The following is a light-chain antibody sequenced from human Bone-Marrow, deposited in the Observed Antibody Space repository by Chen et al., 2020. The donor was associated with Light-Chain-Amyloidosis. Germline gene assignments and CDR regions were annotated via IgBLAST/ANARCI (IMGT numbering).Light chain of an antibody. J-gene: IGLJ3*02. Sequence: QSALTHPASVSGSPGQSVTIACTGSYSDVGSHNFVSWYQLNPGRAPKLILYGVNNRPSGVSERFSGSKTDNTASLTISGLLGEDEADYYCCSYGGRFSLMFGGGTRLTVL. V-gene: IGLV2-23*02. CDR2: GVN. CDR3: CSYGGRFSLM. CDR1: YSDVGSHNF.